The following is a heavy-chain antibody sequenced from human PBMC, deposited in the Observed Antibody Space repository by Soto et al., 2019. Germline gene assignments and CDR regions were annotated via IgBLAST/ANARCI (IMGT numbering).Heavy chain of an antibody. CDR3: ARDKGSYYYYYMDV. V-gene: IGHV3-33*08. CDR2: IWYDGSNK. CDR1: GFTFSSYG. Sequence: GESLKIPCAASGFTFSSYGMHWVRQAPGKGLEWVAVIWYDGSNKYYADSVKGRFTISRDNSKNTLYLQMNSLRAEDTAVYYCARDKGSYYYYYMDVWGKGTTVTVSS. J-gene: IGHJ6*03.